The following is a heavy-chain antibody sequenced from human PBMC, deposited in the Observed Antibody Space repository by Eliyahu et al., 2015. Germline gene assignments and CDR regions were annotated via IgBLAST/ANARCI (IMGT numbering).Heavy chain of an antibody. CDR3: ARDPRPPSVDYGMDV. Sequence: QVQLVQSGAEVKKPGSSVKVSCKASGGTFSSYAISWVRQAPGQGLGLVGGVIPIFGTANYAQKFQGRVTITTDESTSTAYMELSSLRSEDTAVYYCARDPRPPSVDYGMDVWGQGTTVTVSS. J-gene: IGHJ6*02. CDR2: VIPIFGTA. V-gene: IGHV1-69*05. CDR1: GGTFSSYA.